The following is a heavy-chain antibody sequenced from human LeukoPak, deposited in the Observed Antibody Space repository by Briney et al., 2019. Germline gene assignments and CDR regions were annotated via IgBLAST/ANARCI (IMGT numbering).Heavy chain of an antibody. D-gene: IGHD2-15*01. V-gene: IGHV3-21*01. CDR3: AREVPPYYCSGGSCYLDY. Sequence: GGSLRLSCAASGFTFSSYSMNWVRQAPGKGLEWVSSISSSSSYIYYADSVKGQFTISRDNAKNSLYLQMNSLRAEDTAVYYCAREVPPYYCSGGSCYLDYWGQGTLVTVSS. J-gene: IGHJ4*02. CDR2: ISSSSSYI. CDR1: GFTFSSYS.